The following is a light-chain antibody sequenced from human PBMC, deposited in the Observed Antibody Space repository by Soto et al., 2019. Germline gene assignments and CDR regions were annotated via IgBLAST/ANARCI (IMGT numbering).Light chain of an antibody. V-gene: IGLV2-11*01. CDR1: SSEVGGYNY. CDR3: CSFAGSYTYV. Sequence: QSALTQPRSVSGSPGQSVTISFTGTSSEVGGYNYVSWYQQHPGKAPKLMIYDVSKRPSGVPDRFSGSKSGNTASLTISLLQAEDEADYYCCSFAGSYTYVFGAGTKLTVL. CDR2: DVS. J-gene: IGLJ1*01.